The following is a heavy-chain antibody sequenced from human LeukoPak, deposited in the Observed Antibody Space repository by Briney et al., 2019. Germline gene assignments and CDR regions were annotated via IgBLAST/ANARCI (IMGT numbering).Heavy chain of an antibody. V-gene: IGHV4-4*07. D-gene: IGHD3-10*01. CDR3: ARAIWYGSGTTAFDY. J-gene: IGHJ4*02. CDR1: GGSFSSYY. Sequence: PSETLSLTCTVSGGSFSSYYWSWIRQPAGKGLEWIGRIYTSGITNYNTNYNPSLSSRVTMSVDTSKNQFSVKLNSATAADTAVYFCARAIWYGSGTTAFDYWGPGTLVTVPS. CDR2: IYTSGITNYNT.